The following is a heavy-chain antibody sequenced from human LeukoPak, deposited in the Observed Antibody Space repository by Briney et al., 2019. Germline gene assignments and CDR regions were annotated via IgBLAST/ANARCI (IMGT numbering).Heavy chain of an antibody. J-gene: IGHJ5*02. D-gene: IGHD2/OR15-2a*01. CDR3: ARDLIVPPYNWFDP. CDR1: GASISNSY. V-gene: IGHV4-4*07. Sequence: PSETLSLTCTVSGASISNSYWSWIRQPAGKGLEWIGLISGSGTTNYNPSLKSRVTLSVDMSRNQFSLRLTSVTAADTAVYYCARDLIVPPYNWFDPWGQGTLVTASS. CDR2: ISGSGTT.